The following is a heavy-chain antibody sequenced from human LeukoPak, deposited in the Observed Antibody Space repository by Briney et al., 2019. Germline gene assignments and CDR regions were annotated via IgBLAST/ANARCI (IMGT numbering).Heavy chain of an antibody. D-gene: IGHD2-15*01. V-gene: IGHV3-33*01. Sequence: GGSLRLSCAASGFTFSTYGMHWVRQVPGKGLEWVALIWYDGSNKYYADSVKGRFIISRDNSKDTLYLQMNSLRAEDTAVYYCARGYCSGGSCYPEYFDYWGQGTLATVSS. J-gene: IGHJ4*02. CDR2: IWYDGSNK. CDR3: ARGYCSGGSCYPEYFDY. CDR1: GFTFSTYG.